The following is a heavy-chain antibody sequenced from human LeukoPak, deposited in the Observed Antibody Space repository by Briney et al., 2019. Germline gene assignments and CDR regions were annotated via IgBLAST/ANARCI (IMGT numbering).Heavy chain of an antibody. J-gene: IGHJ5*02. D-gene: IGHD3-3*01. CDR3: ARDNGYDSGWFDP. CDR1: GGSISSYY. CDR2: IYYSGST. Sequence: SETLSLTCTVSGGSISSYYWSWIRQPPGKGLEWIGYIYYSGSTNYNPSLKSRVTISVDTSKNQFSLKLSSVTAADTAVYYCARDNGYDSGWFDPWGQGTVVTVSS. V-gene: IGHV4-59*01.